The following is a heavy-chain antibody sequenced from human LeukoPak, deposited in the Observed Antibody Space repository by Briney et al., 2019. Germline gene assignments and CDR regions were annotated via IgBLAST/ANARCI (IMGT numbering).Heavy chain of an antibody. CDR1: GGSISSGNFY. V-gene: IGHV4-61*05. Sequence: SETLSLTCTVSGGSISSGNFYWGWIRQPPGKGLESIGYMFYTGSTNYNPSLRSRVTMSVDTSKNQFSLKLTSVTAADTAVYYCARHARRYDRSPFDYWGQGTLVTVSS. D-gene: IGHD2-2*01. J-gene: IGHJ4*02. CDR3: ARHARRYDRSPFDY. CDR2: MFYTGST.